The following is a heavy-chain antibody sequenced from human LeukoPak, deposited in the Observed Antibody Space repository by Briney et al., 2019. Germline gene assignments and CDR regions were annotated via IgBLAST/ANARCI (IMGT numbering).Heavy chain of an antibody. D-gene: IGHD5-18*01. CDR2: ITTSSSYI. J-gene: IGHJ4*02. Sequence: PGGSLRLSCAASGFTFSSYEMNWVHQAPGKGLEWVSSITTSSSYIYYADSVKGRFTISRDNAKNSLYLQMNSLRAEDTAVYYCARDLGGYSYGSHFDYWGQGTLVTVSS. V-gene: IGHV3-21*01. CDR3: ARDLGGYSYGSHFDY. CDR1: GFTFSSYE.